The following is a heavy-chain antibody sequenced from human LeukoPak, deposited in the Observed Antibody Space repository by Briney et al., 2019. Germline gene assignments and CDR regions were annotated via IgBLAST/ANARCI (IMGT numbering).Heavy chain of an antibody. V-gene: IGHV4-34*01. CDR1: GGSFSGYY. CDR2: INHSGST. D-gene: IGHD3-10*01. Sequence: PSETLSLTCAVYGGSFSGYYWSWIRQPPGKGLEWIGEINHSGSTNYNPSLKSRVTISVDTSKNQFSLKLSSVTAADTAVYYCARGPYSYGSGSYDYWGQGTLVTVSS. CDR3: ARGPYSYGSGSYDY. J-gene: IGHJ4*02.